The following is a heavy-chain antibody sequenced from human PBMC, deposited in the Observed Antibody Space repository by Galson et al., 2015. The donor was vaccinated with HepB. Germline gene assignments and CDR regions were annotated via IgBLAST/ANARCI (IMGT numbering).Heavy chain of an antibody. Sequence: SVKVSCKASGYTFTSYGISWVRQAPGQGLEWMGWISTYNGNTNYAQKLQGRVTMTTDTSTSTAYMQLRSLRSDDTAVYSCARDESGYDTLDYWGQGTLVTASS. CDR3: ARDESGYDTLDY. CDR2: ISTYNGNT. J-gene: IGHJ4*02. V-gene: IGHV1-18*01. D-gene: IGHD5-12*01. CDR1: GYTFTSYG.